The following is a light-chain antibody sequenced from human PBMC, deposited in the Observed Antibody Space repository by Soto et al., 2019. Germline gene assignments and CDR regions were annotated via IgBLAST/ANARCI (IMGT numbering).Light chain of an antibody. CDR1: ESLLHGNGYNY. J-gene: IGKJ3*01. CDR2: LGS. Sequence: DIVMSQSPLSLPVTPGEPASISCRSGESLLHGNGYNYLDWYLQKPGQSPQLLIYLGSTRASGVPDRFSGSGSGTDFTLKISRVEAEYVGVYFCMQALQTPFTFGPGTKVEIK. CDR3: MQALQTPFT. V-gene: IGKV2-28*01.